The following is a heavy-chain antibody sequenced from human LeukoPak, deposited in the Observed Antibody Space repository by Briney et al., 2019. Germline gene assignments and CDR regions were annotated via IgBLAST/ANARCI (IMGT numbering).Heavy chain of an antibody. CDR1: GFTFSSYE. CDR2: ISSSGSTI. D-gene: IGHD6-19*01. CDR3: ARSQLRAGNDAFDI. J-gene: IGHJ3*02. V-gene: IGHV3-48*03. Sequence: PGGSLRLSCAASGFTFSSYEMNWVRQAPGKGLEWVSYISSSGSTIYYADSVKGRFTISRDNSKNTLYLQMNSLRAEDTAVYYCARSQLRAGNDAFDIWGQGTMVTVSS.